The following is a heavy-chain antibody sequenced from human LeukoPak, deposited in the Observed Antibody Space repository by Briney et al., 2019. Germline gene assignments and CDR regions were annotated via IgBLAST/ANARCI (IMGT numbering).Heavy chain of an antibody. CDR2: ISYDGSNK. D-gene: IGHD6-13*01. J-gene: IGHJ3*02. Sequence: PGGSLRLSCAASGFTFSSYAMHWVRQAPGKGLEWVAVISYDGSNKYYADSVKGRFTISRDNSKNTLYLQMNSLRAEDTAVYYCARSESGLYSSSWSDAFDIWGQGTMVTVSS. CDR3: ARSESGLYSSSWSDAFDI. CDR1: GFTFSSYA. V-gene: IGHV3-30-3*01.